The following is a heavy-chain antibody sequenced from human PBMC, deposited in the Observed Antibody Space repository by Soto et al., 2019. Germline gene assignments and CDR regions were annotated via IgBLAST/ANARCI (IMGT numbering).Heavy chain of an antibody. D-gene: IGHD4-4*01. J-gene: IGHJ5*02. CDR2: ISAYNGNT. CDR1: GYTFTSYG. Sequence: ASVKVSCKASGYTFTSYGISWVRQAPGQGLEWMGWISAYNGNTNYAQKFQGRVTITADESTSTAYMELSSLRSEDTAVYYCARDRSDYSKGFDPWGQGTLVTVSS. CDR3: ARDRSDYSKGFDP. V-gene: IGHV1-18*01.